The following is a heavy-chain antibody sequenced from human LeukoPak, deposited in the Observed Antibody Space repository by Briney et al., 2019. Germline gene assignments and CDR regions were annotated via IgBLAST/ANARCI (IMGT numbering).Heavy chain of an antibody. D-gene: IGHD2-21*02. CDR3: ARSNVVVTAIDY. Sequence: PGRSLRLSCAASGFTFSSYAMHWVRQAPGKGLEWVAVISYDGSNKYCADSVKGRFTISRDNSKNTLYLQMNSLRAEDTAVYYCARSNVVVTAIDYWGQGTLVTVSS. V-gene: IGHV3-30-3*01. CDR2: ISYDGSNK. CDR1: GFTFSSYA. J-gene: IGHJ4*02.